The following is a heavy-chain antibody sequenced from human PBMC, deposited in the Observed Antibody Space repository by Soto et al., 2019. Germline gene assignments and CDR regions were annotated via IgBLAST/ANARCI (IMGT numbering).Heavy chain of an antibody. Sequence: ASVKVSCKASGYTFTDHYIHWVRQAPGQGPEWLGWVNPNTGGPNYAQKFQGRVTMTRDTSISTAYMELARLRSDDTAIYYCAMGGSGWTRSYFDNWGQGTLVTVSS. CDR1: GYTFTDHY. CDR3: AMGGSGWTRSYFDN. D-gene: IGHD6-19*01. V-gene: IGHV1-2*02. J-gene: IGHJ4*02. CDR2: VNPNTGGP.